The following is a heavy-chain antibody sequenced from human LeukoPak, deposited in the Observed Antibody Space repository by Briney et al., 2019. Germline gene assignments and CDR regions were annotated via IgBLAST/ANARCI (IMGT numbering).Heavy chain of an antibody. D-gene: IGHD3-22*01. CDR3: ARRVDSSGYYYYYYGMDV. CDR1: GYTFTSYG. Sequence: ASVKVSCKASGYTFTSYGISWVRQAPGQGLEWMGWISAYNGNTNYAQKFQGRVTMTRNTSISTAYMELSSLRSEDTAVYYCARRVDSSGYYYYYYGMDVWGQGTTVTVSS. CDR2: ISAYNGNT. V-gene: IGHV1-18*01. J-gene: IGHJ6*02.